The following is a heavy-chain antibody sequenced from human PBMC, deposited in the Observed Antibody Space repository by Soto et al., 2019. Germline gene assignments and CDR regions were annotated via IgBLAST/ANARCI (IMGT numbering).Heavy chain of an antibody. CDR3: TVDDSSNCAN. CDR1: GFTFNNAW. Sequence: PGGSLRLSCTGSGFTFNNAWMNWVRQAPGKGPEWIGRITTETEGVTTEYATFVTGRFTISRDDSRNTPFLQMTSLTNEDTGTYYCTVDDSSNCANWGRGT. J-gene: IGHJ4*02. D-gene: IGHD4-4*01. V-gene: IGHV3-15*07. CDR2: ITTETEGVTT.